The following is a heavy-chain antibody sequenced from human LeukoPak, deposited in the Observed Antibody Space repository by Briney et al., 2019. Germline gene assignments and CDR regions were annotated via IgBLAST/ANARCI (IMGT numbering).Heavy chain of an antibody. CDR3: ARETRGGSYRYNFLDY. Sequence: PGGSLRLSCAASGFTFSNFDMTWVRQAPGKGLEWLSYIDSSGTVRYYADSVNRRFTISRDNAKNSLHLQMGSLRAEDTAVYYCARETRGGSYRYNFLDYWGLGTLVPVSS. CDR1: GFTFSNFD. V-gene: IGHV3-48*03. J-gene: IGHJ4*02. CDR2: IDSSGTVR. D-gene: IGHD3-16*02.